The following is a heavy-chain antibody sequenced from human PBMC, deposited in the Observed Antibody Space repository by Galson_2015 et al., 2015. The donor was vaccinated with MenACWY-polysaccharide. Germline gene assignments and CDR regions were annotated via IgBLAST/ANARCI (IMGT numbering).Heavy chain of an antibody. CDR1: GFSFSTYD. D-gene: IGHD6-13*01. Sequence: SLRLSCAASGFSFSTYDIHWVRQAPGKGLEWVAVISYDGSNKYYADSVKGRFTISRDNSKNTLYLQMNSLRAEDTAVYYCAKGGQQLTRSTYYMDVWGKGTTATVSS. CDR3: AKGGQQLTRSTYYMDV. J-gene: IGHJ6*03. CDR2: ISYDGSNK. V-gene: IGHV3-30*18.